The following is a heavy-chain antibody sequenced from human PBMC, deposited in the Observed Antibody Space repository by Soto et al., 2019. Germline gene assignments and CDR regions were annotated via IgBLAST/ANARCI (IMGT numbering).Heavy chain of an antibody. CDR3: ARDRPRITLFTHAFDI. V-gene: IGHV3-30-3*01. D-gene: IGHD3-3*01. J-gene: IGHJ3*02. Sequence: GGSLRLSCAASGFTFSSYAMHWVRQAPGKGLEWVAVISYDGSNKYYADSVKGRFTISRDNSKNTLYLQMNSLRAEDTAVYYCARDRPRITLFTHAFDISGQGTMVTVS. CDR2: ISYDGSNK. CDR1: GFTFSSYA.